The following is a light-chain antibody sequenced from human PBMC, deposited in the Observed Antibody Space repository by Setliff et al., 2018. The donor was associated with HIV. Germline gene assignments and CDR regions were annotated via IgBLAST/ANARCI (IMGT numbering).Light chain of an antibody. J-gene: IGLJ1*01. CDR3: NSYAGSNNYG. V-gene: IGLV2-8*01. CDR2: GVN. CDR1: SSDVGAYNY. Sequence: QSALTQPPSASGSPGQSVTISCTGTSSDVGAYNYVSWYQHHPGRAPKLMIYGVNNRPSGVPDRFSGSKSGNTASLTVSGLQAEDEADYYCNSYAGSNNYGFGTGTRSPS.